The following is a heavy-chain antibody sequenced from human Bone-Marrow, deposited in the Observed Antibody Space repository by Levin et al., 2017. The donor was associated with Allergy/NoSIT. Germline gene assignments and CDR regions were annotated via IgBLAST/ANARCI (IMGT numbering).Heavy chain of an antibody. CDR3: ARGGDVVVVAYDAFDI. CDR1: GYTFTGSA. CDR2: INTNTDNP. Sequence: GASVKVSCKASGYTFTGSAMNWVRQAPGQGLEWMGWINTNTDNPTYAQGFTGRFVFSLDTSVSTAYLQINSLKAEDTAVYYCARGGDVVVVAYDAFDIWGQGTMVTVSS. V-gene: IGHV7-4-1*02. J-gene: IGHJ3*02. D-gene: IGHD2-15*01.